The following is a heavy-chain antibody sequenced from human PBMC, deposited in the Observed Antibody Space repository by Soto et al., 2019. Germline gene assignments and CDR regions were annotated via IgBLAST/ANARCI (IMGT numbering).Heavy chain of an antibody. J-gene: IGHJ5*02. Sequence: PGGSLRLSCAASGFTFSSYAMSWVRQTPGKGLEWVSGISGGSGNTYYADSVTGRFTISRDNSRNTLYLQMNSLRAADTAIYYCAKDRGAGGRFSGIAVAGIPSWGQGTLLTVSS. CDR1: GFTFSSYA. D-gene: IGHD6-19*01. CDR2: ISGGSGNT. V-gene: IGHV3-23*01. CDR3: AKDRGAGGRFSGIAVAGIPS.